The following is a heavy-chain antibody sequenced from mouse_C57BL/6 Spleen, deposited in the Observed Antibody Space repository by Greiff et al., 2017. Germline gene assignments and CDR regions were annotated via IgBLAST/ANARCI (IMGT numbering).Heavy chain of an antibody. CDR2: INPSNGGT. CDR1: GYTFTSYW. CDR3: ARSGPYDYASLFDY. D-gene: IGHD2-4*01. V-gene: IGHV1-53*01. J-gene: IGHJ2*01. Sequence: QVQLQQPGTELVKPGASVKLSCRASGYTFTSYWMHWVKQRPGQGLEWIGNINPSNGGTNYNEKFKSKATLTVDKSSSTAYMQLSSLTSEDSAVYYCARSGPYDYASLFDYWGQGTTLTVSS.